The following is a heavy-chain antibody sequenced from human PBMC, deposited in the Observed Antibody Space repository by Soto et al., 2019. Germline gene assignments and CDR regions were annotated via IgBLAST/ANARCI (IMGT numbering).Heavy chain of an antibody. CDR1: GFTFSNYA. D-gene: IGHD6-13*01. Sequence: EVQLLESGGGLVQPGGSLRLSCAASGFTFSNYAVTWVRQAPGKGLEWVSTISDSGGSTYYADSVKGRFTISRDNSKNALYLQMNGRRAEDTAVYYCAKDQGSSWYEIDYWGQGTLVTVSS. CDR2: ISDSGGST. J-gene: IGHJ4*02. V-gene: IGHV3-23*01. CDR3: AKDQGSSWYEIDY.